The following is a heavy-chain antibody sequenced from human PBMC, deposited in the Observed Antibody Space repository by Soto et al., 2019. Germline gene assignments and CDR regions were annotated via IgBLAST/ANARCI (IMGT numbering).Heavy chain of an antibody. CDR3: ARDEGYCSSTSCSFTYYYYYYGMDV. D-gene: IGHD2-2*01. CDR2: ISAYNGNT. V-gene: IGHV1-18*04. Sequence: ASVKVSCKASGYTFTSYGISWVRQAPGQGLEWMGWISAYNGNTNYAQKLQGRVTMTTDTSTSTAYMELRSLRSDDTAVYYCARDEGYCSSTSCSFTYYYYYYGMDVWGQGT. CDR1: GYTFTSYG. J-gene: IGHJ6*02.